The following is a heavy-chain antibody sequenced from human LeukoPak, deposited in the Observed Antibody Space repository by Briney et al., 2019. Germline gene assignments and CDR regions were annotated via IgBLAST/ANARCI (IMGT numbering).Heavy chain of an antibody. CDR3: AKASNTVVITWCVY. V-gene: IGHV3-30-3*01. CDR1: GFTFSSYA. CDR2: ISYDGSNK. J-gene: IGHJ4*02. D-gene: IGHD3-22*01. Sequence: GGSLRLSCAASGFTFSSYAMHWVRQAPGKGLEWVAVISYDGSNKYYADSVKGRFTIPRDNSKNTLYLQMNSLRAEDTAVYYCAKASNTVVITWCVYWGQGTLVTVSS.